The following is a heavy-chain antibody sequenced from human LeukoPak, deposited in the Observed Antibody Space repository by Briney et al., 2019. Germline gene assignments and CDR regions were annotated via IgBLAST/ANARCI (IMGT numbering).Heavy chain of an antibody. CDR3: ARAPAHYYDSSDHYYVGESYFDY. J-gene: IGHJ4*02. V-gene: IGHV3-7*01. CDR2: IKQDGSEK. CDR1: GFTFSSYW. D-gene: IGHD3-22*01. Sequence: GGSLRLSCAASGFTFSSYWMSWVRQAPGKGLEWVANIKQDGSEKYYVDSVKGRFTISRDNAKNSLYLQMNSLRADDTAVYYCARAPAHYYDSSDHYYVGESYFDYWGQGTLVTVSS.